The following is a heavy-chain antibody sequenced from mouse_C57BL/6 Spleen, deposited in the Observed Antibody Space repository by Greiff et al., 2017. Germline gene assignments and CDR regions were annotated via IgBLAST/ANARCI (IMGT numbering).Heavy chain of an antibody. CDR3: VKVDYDDAMDY. CDR2: IRNKANGYTT. Sequence: EVPLVGSGGGLVQPGAFLRLSLAASGFPFSDFYMRLGPPPPGKAPGWLALIRNKANGYTTEYTASVKGRFTISRDNSQNILYLQMNTLRAEDSATYYCVKVDYDDAMDYWGQGTSVTVSS. D-gene: IGHD2-4*01. V-gene: IGHV7-4*01. J-gene: IGHJ4*01. CDR1: GFPFSDFY.